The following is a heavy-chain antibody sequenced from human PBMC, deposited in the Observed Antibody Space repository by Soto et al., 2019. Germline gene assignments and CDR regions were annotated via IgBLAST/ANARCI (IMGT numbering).Heavy chain of an antibody. CDR1: GYTFTSYG. V-gene: IGHV1-18*01. J-gene: IGHJ3*02. CDR3: ARDNMSGYDLGIDAFDI. D-gene: IGHD5-12*01. Sequence: QVQLVQSGAEVKKPGASVKVSCKASGYTFTSYGISWVRQAPGQGLEWMGWISAYNGNTNYAQKLQGRVTMTTDTSTSTAYMWLRSLRSADTAVYYCARDNMSGYDLGIDAFDIWGQGTMVTVSS. CDR2: ISAYNGNT.